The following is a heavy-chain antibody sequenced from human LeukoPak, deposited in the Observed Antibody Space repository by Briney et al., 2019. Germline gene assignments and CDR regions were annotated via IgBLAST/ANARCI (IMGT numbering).Heavy chain of an antibody. CDR2: ISYDGSNK. J-gene: IGHJ6*02. CDR3: AKVVGATWDYYYGMDV. CDR1: GFTFSSYG. D-gene: IGHD1-26*01. V-gene: IGHV3-30*18. Sequence: GGSLRLSCAASGFTFSSYGMHWVRQAPGKGLEWVAVISYDGSNKYYADSEKDRFTISRDNSKNTLYLQMNSLRADGTAVYYCAKVVGATWDYYYGMDVWGQGTTVTVSS.